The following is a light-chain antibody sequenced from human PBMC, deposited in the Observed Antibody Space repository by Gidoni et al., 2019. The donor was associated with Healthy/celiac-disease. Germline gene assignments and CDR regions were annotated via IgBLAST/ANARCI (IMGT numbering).Light chain of an antibody. CDR1: QSVSSY. Sequence: EIGLTQSPATLSFSPGERATLSGRASQSVSSYLAWYQQKPGQAPRLLIYDASNRATSIPARFSGSGSGTDFTLTISSLEPEDFAVYYCQQRSNWPPGTTFGQXTRLEIK. V-gene: IGKV3-11*01. CDR3: QQRSNWPPGTT. CDR2: DAS. J-gene: IGKJ5*01.